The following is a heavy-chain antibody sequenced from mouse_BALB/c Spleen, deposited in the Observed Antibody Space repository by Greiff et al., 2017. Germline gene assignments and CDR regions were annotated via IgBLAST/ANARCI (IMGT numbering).Heavy chain of an antibody. J-gene: IGHJ3*01. D-gene: IGHD3-1*01. CDR2: ISYDGSN. CDR1: GYSITSGYY. V-gene: IGHV3-6*02. CDR3: ASSGSAWFAY. Sequence: ESGPGLVKPSQSLSLTCSVTGYSITSGYYWNWIRQFPGNKLEWMGYISYDGSNNYNPSLKNRISITRDTSKNQFFLKLNSVTTEDTATYYCASSGSAWFAYWGQGTLVTVSA.